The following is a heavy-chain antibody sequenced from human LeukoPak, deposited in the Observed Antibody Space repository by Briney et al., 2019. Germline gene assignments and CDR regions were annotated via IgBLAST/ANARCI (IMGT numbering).Heavy chain of an antibody. CDR2: IYYSGST. D-gene: IGHD2-2*01. CDR1: GGSISSYY. CDR3: ARHPTSAFDI. V-gene: IGHV4-59*08. Sequence: SETLSLTCTVSGGSISSYYWSWIRQPPGKGLEWIGYIYYSGSTNYNPSLKSRVTISVDTSKNQFSLKLSSVAAADTAVYYCARHPTSAFDIWGQGTMVTVSS. J-gene: IGHJ3*02.